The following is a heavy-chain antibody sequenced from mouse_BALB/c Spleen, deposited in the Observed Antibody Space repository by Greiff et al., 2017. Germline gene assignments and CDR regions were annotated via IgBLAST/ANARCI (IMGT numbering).Heavy chain of an antibody. CDR1: GYSITSGYY. D-gene: IGHD4-1*01. CDR3: ASGTYWYFDV. CDR2: ISYDGSN. J-gene: IGHJ1*01. V-gene: IGHV3-6*02. Sequence: VQLQQSGPGLVKPSQSLSLTCSVTGYSITSGYYWNWIRQFPGNKLEWMGYISYDGSNNYNPSLKNRISITRDTSKNQFFLKLNSVTTEDTATYYCASGTYWYFDVWGAGTTVTDSS.